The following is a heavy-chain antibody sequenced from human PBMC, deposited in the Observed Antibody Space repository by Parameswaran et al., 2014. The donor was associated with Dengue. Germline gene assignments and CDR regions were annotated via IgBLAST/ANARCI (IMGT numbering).Heavy chain of an antibody. V-gene: IGHV3-33*01. Sequence: VRQAPGKGLEWVAVIWYDGSNKYYADSVKGRFTISRDNSKNTLYLQMNSLRAEDTAVYYCARDLMVVRGLSYYGMDVWGQGTTVTVSS. D-gene: IGHD3-10*01. CDR3: ARDLMVVRGLSYYGMDV. CDR2: IWYDGSNK. J-gene: IGHJ6*02.